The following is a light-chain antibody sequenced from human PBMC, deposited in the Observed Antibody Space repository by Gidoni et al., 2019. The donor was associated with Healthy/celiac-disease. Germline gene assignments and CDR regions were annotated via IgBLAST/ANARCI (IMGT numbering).Light chain of an antibody. V-gene: IGLV2-14*01. CDR1: SSDVGGYNY. CDR3: SSYTSSSTLEV. CDR2: DVS. J-gene: IGLJ2*01. Sequence: QSALTQPAPVSGSPGPTITISCTGTSSDVGGYNYVPWYQQHPGKAPKLMIYDVSNRPSGVSNRFSGSKSGNTASLTISGLQAEDEADYYCSSYTSSSTLEVFGGGTKLTVL.